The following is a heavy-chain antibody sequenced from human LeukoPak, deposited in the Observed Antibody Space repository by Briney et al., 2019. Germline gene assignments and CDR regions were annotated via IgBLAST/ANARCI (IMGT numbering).Heavy chain of an antibody. CDR3: AREVGGAGSYFFPYYAMDV. CDR2: ISGFNGNT. Sequence: ASVKVSCKASGYTFISYGINWVRQAPGQGLEWMGWISGFNGNTNYAQKLQGRVTMTTDTSTSTAYMELWSLRSDDTAVYYCAREVGGAGSYFFPYYAMDVWGQGTPVTVSS. CDR1: GYTFISYG. J-gene: IGHJ6*02. V-gene: IGHV1-18*01. D-gene: IGHD3-10*01.